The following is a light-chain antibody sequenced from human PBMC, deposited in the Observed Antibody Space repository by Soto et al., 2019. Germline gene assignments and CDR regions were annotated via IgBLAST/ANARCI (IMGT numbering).Light chain of an antibody. V-gene: IGKV3-15*01. CDR2: GAS. CDR3: QQYNNWPPWT. CDR1: QSVSSN. Sequence: EIVMTQSPCTLRRSXAELAPLTXXXSQSVSSNLAWYQQKPGQAPRLLIYGASTRATGIPARFSGSGSGTEFTLTISSLQSEDFAVYYCQQYNNWPPWTFGQGTKVDIK. J-gene: IGKJ1*01.